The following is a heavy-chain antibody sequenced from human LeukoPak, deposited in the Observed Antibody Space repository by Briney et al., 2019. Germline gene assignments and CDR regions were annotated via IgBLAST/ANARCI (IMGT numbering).Heavy chain of an antibody. CDR2: ITDGGST. Sequence: GGSLRLSCAVSQFSLTSYAMAWVRQAPGKGLEWVSGITDGGSTFYADSVKGRFTISRDNSINTLYMQLNSLRAEDTAVYYCAKPFRECSSATCYVSFDYWGQGILVTVSS. CDR3: AKPFRECSSATCYVSFDY. J-gene: IGHJ4*02. V-gene: IGHV3-23*01. D-gene: IGHD2-2*01. CDR1: QFSLTSYA.